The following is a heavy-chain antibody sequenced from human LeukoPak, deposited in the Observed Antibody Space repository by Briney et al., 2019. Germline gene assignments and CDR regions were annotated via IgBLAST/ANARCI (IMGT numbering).Heavy chain of an antibody. CDR1: GGSISSGGYY. J-gene: IGHJ3*02. CDR2: IYYSGST. V-gene: IGHV4-31*03. Sequence: SQTLSLTCTVSGGSISSGGYYWSWIRQHPGKGLEWIGYIYYSGSTYYNPSLKSRVTIPVDTSKNQFSLKLSSVTAADTAVYYCARDPGPQYCSGGSCTNAFDIWGQGTMVTVSS. D-gene: IGHD2-15*01. CDR3: ARDPGPQYCSGGSCTNAFDI.